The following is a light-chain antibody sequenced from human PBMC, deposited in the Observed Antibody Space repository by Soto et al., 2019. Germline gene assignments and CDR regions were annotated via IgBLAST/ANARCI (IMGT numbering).Light chain of an antibody. V-gene: IGLV1-44*01. CDR3: AAWDDSLNGVV. CDR2: SNN. Sequence: QSVPTQSPSASGTPGQRVTISCSGSFSNIGSNTVNWYEQLPGTAPKLLIYSNNQRPSVVPDRISGTKSGTSASLAIRGLQSDDEADYDCAAWDDSLNGVVFGGGTKVTVL. CDR1: FSNIGSNT. J-gene: IGLJ2*01.